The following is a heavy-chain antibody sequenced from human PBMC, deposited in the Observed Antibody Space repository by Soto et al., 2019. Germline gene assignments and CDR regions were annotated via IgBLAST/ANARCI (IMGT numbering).Heavy chain of an antibody. J-gene: IGHJ4*02. CDR1: GGSINTFY. D-gene: IGHD5-12*01. CDR2: IFSSGST. CDR3: AREGSYSAYNFAHGIQLWSFDF. Sequence: SETLSLTCTVSGGSINTFYWSWVRQPAGKGLEWIGRIFSSGSTSFNPSLESRVAMSVDTSKNHFSLNLRAVTAADMAVYYCAREGSYSAYNFAHGIQLWSFDFWGQGALVTVSS. V-gene: IGHV4-4*07.